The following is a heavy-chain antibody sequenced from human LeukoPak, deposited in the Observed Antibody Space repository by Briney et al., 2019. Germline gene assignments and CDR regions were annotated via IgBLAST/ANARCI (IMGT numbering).Heavy chain of an antibody. D-gene: IGHD6-19*01. CDR3: ARDRGSGWYWFDP. CDR2: ISYSGST. Sequence: SETLSLTCTVSGVSINSHYWNWIRQSPGKGLEWIGFISYSGSTDYNPSLKSRVTISFDTSENQISLRLTSVTAADTAVYYCARDRGSGWYWFDPWGQGTLVTVSS. J-gene: IGHJ5*02. CDR1: GVSINSHY. V-gene: IGHV4-59*11.